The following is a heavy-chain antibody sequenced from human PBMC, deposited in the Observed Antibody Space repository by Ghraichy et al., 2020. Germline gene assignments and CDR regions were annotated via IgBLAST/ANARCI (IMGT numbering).Heavy chain of an antibody. CDR1: GYTFIDHY. CDR2: INPHSGVT. J-gene: IGHJ6*02. Sequence: KVSCKASGYTFIDHYMHWVRQAPGQGLEWMGWINPHSGVTNYAQKFQGRVTMTRDTSISTAYMELSRLSSVDTAVYYCARDQGVIGNPYGMDVWGQGTTVTVSS. V-gene: IGHV1-2*02. D-gene: IGHD3-10*01. CDR3: ARDQGVIGNPYGMDV.